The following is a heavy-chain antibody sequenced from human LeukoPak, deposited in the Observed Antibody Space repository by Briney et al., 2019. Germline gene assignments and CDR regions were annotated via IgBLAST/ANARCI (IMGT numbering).Heavy chain of an antibody. CDR3: ARGDCSSTSCYGRNWFDP. J-gene: IGHJ5*02. D-gene: IGHD2-2*01. V-gene: IGHV4-34*01. CDR2: INHSGST. CDR1: GGSFSGYY. Sequence: RASETLSLTCAVYGGSFSGYYWSWIRQPPGKGLEWIGEINHSGSTNYNPSLKSRVTISVDTSKNQFSLKLSSVTAADTAVYYCARGDCSSTSCYGRNWFDPWGQGTLVTVSS.